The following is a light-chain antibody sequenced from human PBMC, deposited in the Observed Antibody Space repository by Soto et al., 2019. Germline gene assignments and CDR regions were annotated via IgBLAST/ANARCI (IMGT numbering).Light chain of an antibody. CDR3: MQSLQTPFT. Sequence: DIVMTQSPVSLPVTPGEPASFSCRSSQSLLHSNGYTYLDWYLQKPGQSPHLLIYLGSTRASGVPDRFSGSGSGTDFTLKISRVEAEDVGVYYCMQSLQTPFTFGPGTTVDFK. CDR2: LGS. V-gene: IGKV2-28*01. CDR1: QSLLHSNGYTY. J-gene: IGKJ3*01.